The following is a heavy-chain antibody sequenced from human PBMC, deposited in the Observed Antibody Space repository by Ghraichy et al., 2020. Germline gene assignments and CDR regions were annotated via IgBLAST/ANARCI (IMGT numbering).Heavy chain of an antibody. J-gene: IGHJ4*02. D-gene: IGHD3-22*01. CDR3: ARLSTAPVYYYDSSGYYYFDY. V-gene: IGHV3-48*03. CDR1: GFTFSSYE. CDR2: ISSSGSTI. Sequence: LSLTCAASGFTFSSYEMNWVRQAPGKGLEWVSYISSSGSTIYYADSVKGRFTISRDNAKNSLYLQMNSLRAEDTAVYYCARLSTAPVYYYDSSGYYYFDYWGQGTLVTVSS.